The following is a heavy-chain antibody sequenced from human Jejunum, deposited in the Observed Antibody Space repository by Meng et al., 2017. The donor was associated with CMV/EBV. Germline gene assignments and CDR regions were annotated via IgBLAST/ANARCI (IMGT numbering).Heavy chain of an antibody. V-gene: IGHV1-69*02. J-gene: IGHJ4*02. CDR2: VIPILNMA. CDR3: ATSTATTSNYRRVWNL. Sequence: TFNTYTFNWVRQAPGQGLEWMGRVIPILNMADSAQNFQGRVTIIADRSTSTVYLELTSLRSDDTAVYYCATSTATTSNYRRVWNLWGQGTEVTVSS. CDR1: TFNTYT. D-gene: IGHD1-1*01.